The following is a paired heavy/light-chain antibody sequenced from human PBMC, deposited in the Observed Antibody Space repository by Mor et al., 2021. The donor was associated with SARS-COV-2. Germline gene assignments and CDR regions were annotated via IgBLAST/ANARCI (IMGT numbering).Heavy chain of an antibody. D-gene: IGHD3-10*01. J-gene: IGHJ4*02. CDR2: IYYSGST. Sequence: QVQLQESGPGLVKPSETLSLTCTVSGGSVSSGSSYWSWIRQPPGKGPEWIGYIYYSGSTHYNPSLKSRVTISVDTSKNQFSLKLSSVSAADTAVYYCARGLSTGIWFDYWGQGTLVTVSS. CDR1: GGSVSSGSSY. CDR3: ARGLSTGIWFDY. V-gene: IGHV4-61*01.
Light chain of an antibody. J-gene: IGKJ2*01. V-gene: IGKV4-1*01. Sequence: DIVMTQSPDSLAVSLGERATINCKSSQSILNRSNNKNYLAWYQQKPGQPPKVLIYWASTRESGVPDRFSGSGSGTDFTLTISSLQAEDVAVYYCHQYYSSHTFGQGTKLEIK. CDR2: WAS. CDR3: HQYYSSHT. CDR1: QSILNRSNNKNY.